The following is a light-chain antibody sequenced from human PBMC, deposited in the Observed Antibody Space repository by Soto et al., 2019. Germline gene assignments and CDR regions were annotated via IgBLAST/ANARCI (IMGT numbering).Light chain of an antibody. V-gene: IGKV3-11*01. J-gene: IGKJ5*01. Sequence: EIVLAQSPATLSLSPGERVTLTCRASQSVRSYLAWYQQKPGQAPRLLIYDASNRATVIPARFSGSGSGTDFTLTISSLEPEDFAFYYCQQRANWPATFGQGTRLEIK. CDR3: QQRANWPAT. CDR1: QSVRSY. CDR2: DAS.